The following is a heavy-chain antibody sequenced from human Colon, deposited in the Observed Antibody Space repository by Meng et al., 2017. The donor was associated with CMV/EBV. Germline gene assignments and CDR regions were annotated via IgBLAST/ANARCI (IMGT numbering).Heavy chain of an antibody. Sequence: GGSLRLSCSASGLTLRTYAMHWVRQAPGKGLEWVAVISYDGSNQYYADSVKGRFTISRDNSKNTLYVQINSLGIEDTAVYYCARRTDTLDPDYSYSGMDVWGQGTTVTVSS. CDR3: ARRTDTLDPDYSYSGMDV. CDR1: GLTLRTYA. CDR2: ISYDGSNQ. V-gene: IGHV3-30*01. D-gene: IGHD1/OR15-1a*01. J-gene: IGHJ6*02.